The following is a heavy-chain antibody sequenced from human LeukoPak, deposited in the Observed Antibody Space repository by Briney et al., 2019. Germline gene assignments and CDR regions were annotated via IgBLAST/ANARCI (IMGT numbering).Heavy chain of an antibody. D-gene: IGHD1-1*01. CDR3: ARSLTTLTYEGY. J-gene: IGHJ4*02. V-gene: IGHV3-21*01. CDR1: GFTFSSYM. Sequence: GGSLRLSCAASGFTFSSYMMNWVRQAPGKGLEWVSSINSGSTYTYYTESVKGRFTVSRDNAKNPLFLQMNSLRAEDTAIYYCARSLTTLTYEGYWGQGTLVTVSS. CDR2: INSGSTYT.